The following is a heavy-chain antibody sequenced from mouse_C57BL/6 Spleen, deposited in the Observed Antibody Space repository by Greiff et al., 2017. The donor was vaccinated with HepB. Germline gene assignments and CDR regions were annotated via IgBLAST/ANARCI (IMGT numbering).Heavy chain of an antibody. CDR1: GYTFTSYW. D-gene: IGHD1-1*01. CDR2: IYPGNSDT. J-gene: IGHJ4*01. Sequence: EVQLQESGTVLARPGASVKMSCKTSGYTFTSYWMHWVKQRPGQGLEWIGAIYPGNSDTSYNQKFKGKAKLTAVTSASTAYMELSSLTNEDSAVYYCTTNYYGSSYGAMDYWGQGTSVTVSS. V-gene: IGHV1-5*01. CDR3: TTNYYGSSYGAMDY.